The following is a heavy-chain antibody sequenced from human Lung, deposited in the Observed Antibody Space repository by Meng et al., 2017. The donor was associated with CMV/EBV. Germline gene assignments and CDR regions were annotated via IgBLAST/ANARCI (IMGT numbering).Heavy chain of an antibody. CDR1: GLTFSSYG. V-gene: IGHV3-15*01. Sequence: SCAASGLTFSSYGMSWVRQAPGKGLEWVGRIKSKTDGGTTDYAAPVKGRFTMSRDDLRNTLYLQMNSLKTDDTGGYYCTTGRRFDYWGQGTLVTVSS. J-gene: IGHJ4*02. CDR2: IKSKTDGGTT. CDR3: TTGRRFDY.